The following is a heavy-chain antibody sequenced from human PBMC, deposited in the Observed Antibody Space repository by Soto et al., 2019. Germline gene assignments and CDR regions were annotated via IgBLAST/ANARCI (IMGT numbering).Heavy chain of an antibody. CDR2: IIPIFGTA. Sequence: ASVKVSCKASGGTFSSYAISWVRQAPGQGLEWMGGIIPIFGTANYAQKFQGRVTITADESTSTAYMELSSLRSEDTAVYYRAAYSSSWSGWFDPWGQGTLVTVSS. CDR1: GGTFSSYA. J-gene: IGHJ5*02. V-gene: IGHV1-69*13. CDR3: AAYSSSWSGWFDP. D-gene: IGHD6-13*01.